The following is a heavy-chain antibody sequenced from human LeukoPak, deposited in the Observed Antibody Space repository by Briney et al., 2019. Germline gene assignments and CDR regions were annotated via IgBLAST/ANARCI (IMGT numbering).Heavy chain of an antibody. Sequence: SETLSLTCTVSGGSISSGSYYWSWIRQPAGKGLEWIGRIYTSGSTNYNPSHKSRVTISVDTSKNQFSLKLSSVTAADTAVYYCARERADFDYWGQGTLVTVSS. CDR2: IYTSGST. D-gene: IGHD6-25*01. CDR3: ARERADFDY. V-gene: IGHV4-61*02. CDR1: GGSISSGSYY. J-gene: IGHJ4*02.